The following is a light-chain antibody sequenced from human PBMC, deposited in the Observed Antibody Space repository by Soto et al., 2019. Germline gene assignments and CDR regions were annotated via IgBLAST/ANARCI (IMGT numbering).Light chain of an antibody. CDR2: GAS. CDR1: QSVSSSY. V-gene: IGKV3-20*01. CDR3: QQYGSTPPT. J-gene: IGKJ1*01. Sequence: EIVLTQSPGTLSLSPGERATLSCRASQSVSSSYLAWYQQKPGQAPRLLIYGASSWATGIPDRFSGSGSGTDFTLTISRLEPEDFAVYYCQQYGSTPPTFGQGTEVEIK.